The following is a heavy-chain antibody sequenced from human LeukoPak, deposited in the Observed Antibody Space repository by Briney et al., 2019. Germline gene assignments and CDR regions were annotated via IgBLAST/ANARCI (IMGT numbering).Heavy chain of an antibody. V-gene: IGHV3-11*04. CDR3: AIQITMIVVVPYFDY. D-gene: IGHD3-22*01. CDR2: ISGSGTTT. J-gene: IGHJ4*02. CDR1: GLTFSDYY. Sequence: PGGSLRLSCAASGLTFSDYYMTWIRQAPGKGLEWVSSISGSGTTTYSADSVRGRFTVSRDNAKNSVFLYMNSLRAEDTAVYYCAIQITMIVVVPYFDYWCQGTLVTVSS.